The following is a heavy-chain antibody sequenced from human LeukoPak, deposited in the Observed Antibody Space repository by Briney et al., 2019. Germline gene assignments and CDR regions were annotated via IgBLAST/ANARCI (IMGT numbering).Heavy chain of an antibody. D-gene: IGHD3-10*01. CDR2: ISSSSSYI. CDR3: AREATYYGSGSYSPD. Sequence: GGSLRLSCAASGFTFSSYSMNWVRQAPGKGLEWVSSISSSSSYIYYADSVKGRLTISRDNAKNSLYLQMNSLRAEDTAVYYCAREATYYGSGSYSPDWGQGTLVTVSS. V-gene: IGHV3-21*01. J-gene: IGHJ4*02. CDR1: GFTFSSYS.